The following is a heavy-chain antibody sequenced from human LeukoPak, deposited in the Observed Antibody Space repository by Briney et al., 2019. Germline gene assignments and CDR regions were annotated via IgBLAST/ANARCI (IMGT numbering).Heavy chain of an antibody. CDR2: ISGSGGST. J-gene: IGHJ4*02. Sequence: GGSLRLSCAASGFTFSSYAMSWVRQAPGKGLEWVSAISGSGGSTYYADSVKGRFTISRDNSKNTLYLQMNSLRAEDTAVYYCAKDLGRPPSGYDSYWGQGTLVTVSS. CDR1: GFTFSSYA. D-gene: IGHD5-12*01. V-gene: IGHV3-23*01. CDR3: AKDLGRPPSGYDSY.